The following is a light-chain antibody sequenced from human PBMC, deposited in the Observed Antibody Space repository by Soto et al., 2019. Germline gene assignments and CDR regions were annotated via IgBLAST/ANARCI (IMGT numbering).Light chain of an antibody. J-gene: IGLJ1*01. CDR3: SSYTSSDSLYV. V-gene: IGLV2-14*01. CDR2: EVS. Sequence: QSALTHPASVSGSPGQSITISCTGTSSDGGGYDYVSWYQQHPGKAHKLMIYEVSNRPSGVSIRFSGSRSGHTASLTISGLRAEDEADYYCSSYTSSDSLYVFVTGTKLTVL. CDR1: SSDGGGYDY.